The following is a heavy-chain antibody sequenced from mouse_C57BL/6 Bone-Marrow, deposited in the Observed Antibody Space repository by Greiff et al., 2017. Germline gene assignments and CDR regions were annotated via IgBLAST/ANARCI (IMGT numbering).Heavy chain of an antibody. V-gene: IGHV1-81*01. D-gene: IGHD2-3*01. Sequence: QVQLLQSGAELARPGASVKLSCKASGYTFTSYGISWVKQRTGQGLEWIGEIYPRSGNTYYNEKFKGKATLTADKSSSTAYMELRSLTSEDSAVYLCARRGGYYGYWGQGTTLTVSS. J-gene: IGHJ2*01. CDR1: GYTFTSYG. CDR2: IYPRSGNT. CDR3: ARRGGYYGY.